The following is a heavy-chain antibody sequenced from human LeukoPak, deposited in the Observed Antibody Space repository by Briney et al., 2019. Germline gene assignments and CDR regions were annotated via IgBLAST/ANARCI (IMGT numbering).Heavy chain of an antibody. Sequence: GGSLRLSCAAAGFAFSDFWMSWVRQAPGKGLEWVANIRHDGNAKNYVPSVRGRFTISRDNAKNSLYLQMNSLTVEDTAVYYCATSHDSAGNDWGQGTLVTVSS. CDR1: GFAFSDFW. CDR2: IRHDGNAK. CDR3: ATSHDSAGND. D-gene: IGHD2-15*01. J-gene: IGHJ4*02. V-gene: IGHV3-7*01.